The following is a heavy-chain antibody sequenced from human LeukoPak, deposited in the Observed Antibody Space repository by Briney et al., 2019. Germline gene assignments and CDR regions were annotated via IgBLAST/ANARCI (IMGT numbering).Heavy chain of an antibody. CDR2: IYHSGST. Sequence: SETLSLTCTVSGGSISSGGYYWSWIRQPPGKGLEWIGYIYHSGSTYYNPSLKSRVTISVDRSKNQFSLELSSVTAADTAVYYCASPGSRGVWGQGTLVTVSS. CDR1: GGSISSGGYY. CDR3: ASPGSRGV. V-gene: IGHV4-30-2*01. D-gene: IGHD2-2*01. J-gene: IGHJ4*02.